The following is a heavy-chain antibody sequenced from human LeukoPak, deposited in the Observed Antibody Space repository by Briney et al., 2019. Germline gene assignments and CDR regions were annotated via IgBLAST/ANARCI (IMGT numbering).Heavy chain of an antibody. D-gene: IGHD3-10*01. V-gene: IGHV4-59*01. J-gene: IGHJ4*02. CDR1: GGSISSYY. CDR2: IYYSGST. CDR3: ARGRSGLLT. Sequence: PSETLSLTCPVSGGSISSYYWSWIRQPPGKGLEWIGYIYYSGSTNYNPSLKSRVTISVDTSKNQFSLKLSSVTAADTAVYYCARGRSGLLTWGQGTLVTVSS.